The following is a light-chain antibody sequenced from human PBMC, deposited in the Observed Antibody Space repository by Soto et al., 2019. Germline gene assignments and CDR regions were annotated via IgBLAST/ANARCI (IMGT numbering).Light chain of an antibody. J-gene: IGLJ3*02. V-gene: IGLV2-14*01. CDR3: QAYDYSLTASV. Sequence: QSALTQPASVSASPGQSITISCTGTSSDVGAYNYVSWYQQYPGKGPKLMIFEVSNRPSGVSDRFSGSKSGHTASLTISGLQAEDEADYYCQAYDYSLTASVFGGGTQLTVL. CDR2: EVS. CDR1: SSDVGAYNY.